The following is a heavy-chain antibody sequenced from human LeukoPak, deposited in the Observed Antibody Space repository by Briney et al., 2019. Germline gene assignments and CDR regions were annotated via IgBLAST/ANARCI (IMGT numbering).Heavy chain of an antibody. CDR1: GGSIRGYY. D-gene: IGHD6-19*01. Sequence: SETLSLTCTVSGGSIRGYYWSWIRQPPGKGLEWIGYIYENGISNYNPSLKSRVTILIDTSKNQFSLKLSSVTAADTAVYYCARETTLTGFASGLGFNYWGQGTLVTVSS. CDR2: IYENGIS. CDR3: ARETTLTGFASGLGFNY. V-gene: IGHV4-59*01. J-gene: IGHJ4*02.